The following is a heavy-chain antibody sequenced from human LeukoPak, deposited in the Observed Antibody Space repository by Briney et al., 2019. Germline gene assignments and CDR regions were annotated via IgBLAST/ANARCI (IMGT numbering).Heavy chain of an antibody. CDR1: GYTFTSYG. CDR2: VSAYNGNT. J-gene: IGHJ4*02. CDR3: ARVTAFWSGYYSDY. V-gene: IGHV1-18*01. Sequence: ASVKVSCKASGYTFTSYGISWVRQAPGQGLEWMGWVSAYNGNTNYAQKLQGRVTMTTDTSTSTAYMELRSLRSDDTAVYYCARVTAFWSGYYSDYWGQGTLVTVSS. D-gene: IGHD3-3*01.